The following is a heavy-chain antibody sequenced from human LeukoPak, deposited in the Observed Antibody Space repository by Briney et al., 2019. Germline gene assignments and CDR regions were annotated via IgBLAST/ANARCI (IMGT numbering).Heavy chain of an antibody. CDR1: GFTTFSKYS. J-gene: IGHJ6*02. CDR3: ARSYSNHLFGMDV. CDR2: IGTRSTSM. Sequence: GGSLRLSCAASGFTTFSKYSMNWVRQAPGKGLEWVSCIGTRSTSMYYADSVRGRFSISRDNAKNSVYLQMNSLRAEDTAVYYCARSYSNHLFGMDVWGQGTTVTVSS. V-gene: IGHV3-21*01. D-gene: IGHD4-11*01.